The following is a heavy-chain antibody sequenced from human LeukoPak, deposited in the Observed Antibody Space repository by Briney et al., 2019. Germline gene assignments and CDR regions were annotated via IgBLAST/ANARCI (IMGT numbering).Heavy chain of an antibody. CDR3: AGASWGGPPDY. V-gene: IGHV4-59*08. CDR1: GGSISSYY. D-gene: IGHD3-16*01. J-gene: IGHJ4*02. Sequence: SETLSLTCTVSGGSISSYYWSWIRQPPGKGLEWIGYIYYSGSTNYNPSLKSRVTISVDTSKNQFSLKLSSVTAADTAVYYCAGASWGGPPDYWGQGTLVTVSS. CDR2: IYYSGST.